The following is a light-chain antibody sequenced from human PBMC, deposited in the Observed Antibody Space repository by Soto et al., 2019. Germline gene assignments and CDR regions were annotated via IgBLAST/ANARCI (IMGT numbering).Light chain of an antibody. Sequence: DIQMTQSPPTLSASVGDRVTITCRASQSISSWLAWYQQKPGKAPKLLIYKTSSLESGVPSRFSGSGSGTEFTLTISSLQPDDVATYYYQLCNSYSTWTFGQGPKVEIK. J-gene: IGKJ1*01. CDR3: QLCNSYSTWT. CDR2: KTS. CDR1: QSISSW. V-gene: IGKV1-5*03.